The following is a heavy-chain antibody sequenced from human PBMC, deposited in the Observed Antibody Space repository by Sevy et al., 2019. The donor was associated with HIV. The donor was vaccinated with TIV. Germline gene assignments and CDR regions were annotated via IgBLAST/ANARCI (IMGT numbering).Heavy chain of an antibody. Sequence: GGSLRLSCAVSGFSFDSYGMTWVRQAPGKGLEWVSGISGSGTRTYYADSVKGRFSISRDNSKNRLYLQMKSLRSEDTAIYYCGKGGGGHYDPDEIGYYFYYYNMDVWGKGTTVIVSS. V-gene: IGHV3-23*01. CDR3: GKGGGGHYDPDEIGYYFYYYNMDV. CDR1: GFSFDSYG. D-gene: IGHD3-22*01. CDR2: ISGSGTRT. J-gene: IGHJ6*03.